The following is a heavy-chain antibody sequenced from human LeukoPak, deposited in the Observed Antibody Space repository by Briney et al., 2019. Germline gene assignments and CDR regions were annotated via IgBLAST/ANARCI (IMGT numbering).Heavy chain of an antibody. D-gene: IGHD3-10*01. CDR1: DYSITTGYY. CDR2: IYHSGNT. V-gene: IGHV4-38-2*01. J-gene: IGHJ4*02. Sequence: PSETLSLTCDASDYSITTGYYWGWIRQPPGNGLEWIGGIYHSGNTYYNPSLKSRVAISVDTSKNQFSLRLSSVTAADTAVYYCARARGSGSPYYFDYWGQGTLVTVSS. CDR3: ARARGSGSPYYFDY.